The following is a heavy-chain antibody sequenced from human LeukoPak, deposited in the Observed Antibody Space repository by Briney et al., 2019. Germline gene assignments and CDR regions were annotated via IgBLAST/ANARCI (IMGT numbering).Heavy chain of an antibody. CDR1: GGSISSYY. CDR3: ARISVAATGAFDI. V-gene: IGHV4-59*01. J-gene: IGHJ3*02. CDR2: IYYSGST. D-gene: IGHD6-19*01. Sequence: SGTLSLTCTVSGGSISSYYWSWIRQPPGKGLEWIGYIYYSGSTNYNPSLKSRVTISVDTSKNQFSLKLSSVTAADTAVYYCARISVAATGAFDIWGQGTMVTVSS.